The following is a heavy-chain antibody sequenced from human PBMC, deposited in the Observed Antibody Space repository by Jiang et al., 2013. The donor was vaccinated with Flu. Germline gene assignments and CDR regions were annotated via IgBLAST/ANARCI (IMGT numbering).Heavy chain of an antibody. CDR1: GYTFTSYA. Sequence: GAEVKKPGASVKVSCKASGYTFTSYAMHWVRQAPGQRLEWMGWINAGNGNTKYSQKFQGRVTITRDTSASTAYMELSSLRSEDTAVYYCARDGYYYGSGTLPPDAFDIWGQGTMVTVSS. CDR3: ARDGYYYGSGTLPPDAFDI. D-gene: IGHD3-10*01. CDR2: INAGNGNT. V-gene: IGHV1-3*01. J-gene: IGHJ3*02.